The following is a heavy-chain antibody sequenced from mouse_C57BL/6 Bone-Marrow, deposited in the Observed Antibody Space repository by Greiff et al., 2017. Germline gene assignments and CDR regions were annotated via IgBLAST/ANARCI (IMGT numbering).Heavy chain of an antibody. CDR2: ISNGGGST. CDR1: GFTFSDYY. J-gene: IGHJ3*01. V-gene: IGHV5-12*01. D-gene: IGHD6-1*01. CDR3: ARGVPGAY. Sequence: EVKLMESGGGLVQPGGSLKLSCAASGFTFSDYYMYWVRQTPEKRLEWVAYISNGGGSTYYPDTVKGRFTISRDNAKNTLYLQMSRLKSEDTAMYYCARGVPGAYWGQGTLVTVSA.